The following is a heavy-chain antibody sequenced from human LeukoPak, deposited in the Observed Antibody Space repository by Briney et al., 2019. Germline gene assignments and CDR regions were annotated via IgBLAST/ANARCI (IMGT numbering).Heavy chain of an antibody. CDR3: AKDGGRQLQNAFDI. Sequence: GGPPRLSCGASGFTLSYYGMHWVRKAPGRGLEWVAFIRYDGGNKYYADSVKGRFTISRDNSKNTLYLQMNGLRAEDTAVYYCAKDGGRQLQNAFDIWGQGTMVTVSS. D-gene: IGHD2-15*01. J-gene: IGHJ3*02. CDR2: IRYDGGNK. V-gene: IGHV3-30*02. CDR1: GFTLSYYG.